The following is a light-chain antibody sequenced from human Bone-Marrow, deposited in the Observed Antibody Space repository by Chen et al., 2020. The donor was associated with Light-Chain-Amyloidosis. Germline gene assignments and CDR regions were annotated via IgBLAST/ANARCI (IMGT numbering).Light chain of an antibody. J-gene: IGKJ2*01. CDR1: QSVSSY. V-gene: IGKV3-11*01. CDR3: QQRSNWPTT. Sequence: EIVLTQSPATLSFSPGERANLSCRASQSVSSYLAWYQQKPGQAPRLLIYDAPNRATGSPARFSGSWSGTDFTLTISSLEPEDFAVYYCQQRSNWPTTFGQGTKLEIK. CDR2: DAP.